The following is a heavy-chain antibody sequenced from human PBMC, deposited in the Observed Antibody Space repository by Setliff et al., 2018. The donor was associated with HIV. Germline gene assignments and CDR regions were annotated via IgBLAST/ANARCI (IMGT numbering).Heavy chain of an antibody. J-gene: IGHJ3*01. CDR2: IYPGDSET. CDR3: ARRPVSDTFDV. CDR1: GYTFSNYW. Sequence: GESLKISCMGSGYTFSNYWVAWVRQTPGKGLEWMGIIYPGDSETRYGPSFEGQVTISADWSITTAFLQWNSLKASDTAMYYCARRPVSDTFDVWGQGTMVTVSS. V-gene: IGHV5-51*01.